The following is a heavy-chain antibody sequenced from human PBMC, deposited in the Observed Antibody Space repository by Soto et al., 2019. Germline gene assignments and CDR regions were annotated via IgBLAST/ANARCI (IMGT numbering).Heavy chain of an antibody. V-gene: IGHV3-30-3*01. CDR1: GFTFSSSA. D-gene: IGHD3-3*01. CDR3: ARDKRDLRFLEWSYYFYY. Sequence: QVQLVESGGGVVQPGRSLRLSCAASGFTFSSSAMHWVRQAPGKGLEWVAVISYDGSNKYYADSVKGRFTISRDNSKNTLSLQMNSLRAEDTAVYYCARDKRDLRFLEWSYYFYYWGQGTLVTVSS. J-gene: IGHJ4*02. CDR2: ISYDGSNK.